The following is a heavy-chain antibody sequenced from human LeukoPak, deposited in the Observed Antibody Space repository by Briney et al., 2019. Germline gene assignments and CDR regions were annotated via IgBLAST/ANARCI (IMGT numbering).Heavy chain of an antibody. V-gene: IGHV4-61*01. D-gene: IGHD3-22*01. Sequence: PSETLSLTCTVSGSSVSSGSHYWSWIRQPPGKGLEWIGYIYYSGSTNYNPSLKSRLTISVDTSKNQFSLKLTSVTAADTAVYYRARLVDGSVQIDYWGQGTLVTVSS. CDR1: GSSVSSGSHY. J-gene: IGHJ4*02. CDR3: ARLVDGSVQIDY. CDR2: IYYSGST.